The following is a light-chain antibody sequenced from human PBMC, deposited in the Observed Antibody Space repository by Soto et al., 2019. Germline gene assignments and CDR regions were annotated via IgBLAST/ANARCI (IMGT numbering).Light chain of an antibody. J-gene: IGKJ4*01. Sequence: EIVLTQSPGTLSLSPGERATLSCRASQSFSSSNLAWYQQKPGQAPRLLIYGASTRATGIPARFSGSGSGTEFTLTISSLQSEDFAVYYCQQYNNWLRLTFGGGTKVDIK. CDR1: QSFSSSN. CDR2: GAS. CDR3: QQYNNWLRLT. V-gene: IGKV3-15*01.